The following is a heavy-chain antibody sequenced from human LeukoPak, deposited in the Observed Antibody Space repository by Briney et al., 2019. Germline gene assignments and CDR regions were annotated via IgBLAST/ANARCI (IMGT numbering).Heavy chain of an antibody. CDR2: ISVYNGNT. D-gene: IGHD3-22*01. J-gene: IGHJ3*02. CDR1: GYTFTRYG. V-gene: IGHV1-18*01. Sequence: GASVKVSCKASGYTFTRYGISWVRQAPGQGLEWMGCISVYNGNTNYAQKLQGRVTMTTDTSTSTPYMELRSLRSYDTAVYYCAREYYYDSSAYYGDAFDIWGQGTMVTVSS. CDR3: AREYYYDSSAYYGDAFDI.